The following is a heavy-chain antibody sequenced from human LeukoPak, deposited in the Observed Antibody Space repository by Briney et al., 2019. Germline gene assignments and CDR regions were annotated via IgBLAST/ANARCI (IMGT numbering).Heavy chain of an antibody. CDR1: GGSISSYY. D-gene: IGHD7-27*01. Sequence: PSETLSLTCTVSGGSISSYYWSWIRQPPEKGLEWIGYNYYSGSTNYNPSLKSRVTISVDTSKNQFSLKLSSVTAADTAVYYCARLPAATGDGHNWFDPWGQGTLVTVSS. CDR3: ARLPAATGDGHNWFDP. CDR2: NYYSGST. V-gene: IGHV4-59*08. J-gene: IGHJ5*02.